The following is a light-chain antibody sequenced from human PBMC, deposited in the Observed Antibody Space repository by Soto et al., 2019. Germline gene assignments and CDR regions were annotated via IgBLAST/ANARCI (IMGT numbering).Light chain of an antibody. J-gene: IGKJ2*01. CDR1: QSVGSS. V-gene: IGKV3-15*01. CDR3: QQYYQWPSYT. CDR2: DAS. Sequence: EIVMTQSPATLSVSPGEIATLSFSASQSVGSSIAWYQQKPGQSPRLLVYDASTRASTIPARFSGSGSGTEFTLTINTLQPEDFAVYYCQQYYQWPSYTFGQGTKVDI.